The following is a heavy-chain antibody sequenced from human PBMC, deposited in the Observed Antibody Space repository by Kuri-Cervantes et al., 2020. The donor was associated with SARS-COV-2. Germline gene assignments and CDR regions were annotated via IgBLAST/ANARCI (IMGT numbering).Heavy chain of an antibody. V-gene: IGHV3-23*01. Sequence: GGSLKLSCAASGFTFSSYAMSWVRQAPGKGLEWVAGISGSGGSTYYADAVTGRFTISRDNSKNTLYLQMNSLSAEDTAVYYCARDGSPGWVLPLPLIYGMDVWGQGTTVTVSS. CDR2: ISGSGGST. D-gene: IGHD3-9*01. CDR3: ARDGSPGWVLPLPLIYGMDV. J-gene: IGHJ6*02. CDR1: GFTFSSYA.